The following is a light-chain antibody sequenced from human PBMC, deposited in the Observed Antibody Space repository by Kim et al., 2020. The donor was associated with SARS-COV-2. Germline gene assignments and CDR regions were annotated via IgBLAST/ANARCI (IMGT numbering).Light chain of an antibody. Sequence: EILMTHSPATLSVYPGERATLSCRSSQSISSNLAWYQQNPGQAPRLLIYGASTRATGIPARFSGSGSGTEFTLTISSLQFEDFAVYYCHQYNDWPPQYTFGQVNKLEI. V-gene: IGKV3-15*01. CDR1: QSISSN. CDR2: GAS. CDR3: HQYNDWPPQYT. J-gene: IGKJ2*01.